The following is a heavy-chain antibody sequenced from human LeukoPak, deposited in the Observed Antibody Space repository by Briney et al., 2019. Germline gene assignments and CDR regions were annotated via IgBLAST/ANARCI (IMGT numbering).Heavy chain of an antibody. V-gene: IGHV3-21*01. Sequence: GGSLRLSCAASGFTFSSYSMNWVRQAPGKGLELVSSISSSSSYIYYADSVNGRFTISRDNAKNSLYLQMNSLRAEDTAVYYCARVYDYDILTGYLPVAFDIWGQGTMVTVSS. CDR1: GFTFSSYS. J-gene: IGHJ3*02. D-gene: IGHD3-9*01. CDR3: ARVYDYDILTGYLPVAFDI. CDR2: ISSSSSYI.